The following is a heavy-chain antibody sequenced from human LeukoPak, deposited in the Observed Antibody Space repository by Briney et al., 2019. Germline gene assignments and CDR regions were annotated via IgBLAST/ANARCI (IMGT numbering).Heavy chain of an antibody. CDR1: GGSISSYY. D-gene: IGHD3-3*01. CDR2: IYYSGST. Sequence: SETLSLTCTVSGGSISSYYWSWIRQPPGKGLEWIGYIYYSGSTNYNPSLKSRVTISVDTSKNQFSLKLSSVTAADTAVYYCARGGGPMSTNYDFWSGQDYYYYGMDAWGQGTTVTVSS. J-gene: IGHJ6*02. CDR3: ARGGGPMSTNYDFWSGQDYYYYGMDA. V-gene: IGHV4-59*08.